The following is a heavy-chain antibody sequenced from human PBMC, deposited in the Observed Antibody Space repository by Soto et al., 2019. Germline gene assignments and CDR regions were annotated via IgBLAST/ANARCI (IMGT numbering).Heavy chain of an antibody. CDR2: IHPGDSKT. Sequence: GESLKISCKGSGYSFTSYWIGWVRQMPGKGLEWMGIIHPGDSKTRNSPSFQGQVTISARKSVNTAYLQWSSLRASDTAIYYGARHREGITSLAGTQFYFYYMDVWGKGTTVTVSS. V-gene: IGHV5-51*01. D-gene: IGHD6-19*01. J-gene: IGHJ6*03. CDR3: ARHREGITSLAGTQFYFYYMDV. CDR1: GYSFTSYW.